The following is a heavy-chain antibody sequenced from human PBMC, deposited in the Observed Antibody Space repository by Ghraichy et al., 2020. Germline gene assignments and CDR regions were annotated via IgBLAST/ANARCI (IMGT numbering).Heavy chain of an antibody. CDR2: IIPILGIA. CDR3: ARIRITMVRGVPPHDV. Sequence: SVKVSCKASGGTFSSYAISWVRQAPGQGLEWMGRIIPILGIANYAQKFQGRVTITADKSTSTAYMELSSLRSEDTAVYYCARIRITMVRGVPPHDVWGQGTTVTVSS. CDR1: GGTFSSYA. D-gene: IGHD3-10*01. J-gene: IGHJ6*02. V-gene: IGHV1-69*04.